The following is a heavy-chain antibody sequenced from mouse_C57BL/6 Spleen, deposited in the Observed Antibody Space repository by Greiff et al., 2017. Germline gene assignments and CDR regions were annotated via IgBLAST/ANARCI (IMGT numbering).Heavy chain of an antibody. CDR2: INPGSGGT. D-gene: IGHD1-1*01. CDR1: GYAFTNYL. Sequence: QVQLQQSGAELVRPGTSVKVSCKASGYAFTNYLIEWVKQRPGQGLEWIGVINPGSGGTNYNEKFKGKGTLTAGKSSSTAYMQLSSLTSEDSAVYFCARRDYGLAYWGQGTLVTVSA. CDR3: ARRDYGLAY. J-gene: IGHJ3*01. V-gene: IGHV1-54*01.